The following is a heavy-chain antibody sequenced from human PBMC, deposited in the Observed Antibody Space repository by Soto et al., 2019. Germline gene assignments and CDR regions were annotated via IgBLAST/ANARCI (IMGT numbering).Heavy chain of an antibody. CDR1: GFTFSDYY. J-gene: IGHJ6*02. D-gene: IGHD3-10*01. CDR2: ISSSGSTI. CDR3: ARDHYYGSGSYYNVVPYYGMDV. Sequence: GGSLRLSCAASGFTFSDYYMSWIRQAPGKGLEWVSYISSSGSTIYYADSVKGRFTISRDDAKNSLYLQMNSLRAEDTAVYYCARDHYYGSGSYYNVVPYYGMDVWGQGTTVTVSS. V-gene: IGHV3-11*01.